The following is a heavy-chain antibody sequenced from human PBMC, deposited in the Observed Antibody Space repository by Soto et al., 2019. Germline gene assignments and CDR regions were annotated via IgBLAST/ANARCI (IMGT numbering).Heavy chain of an antibody. CDR2: ISYSGST. J-gene: IGHJ6*02. CDR1: GGSISSYF. V-gene: IGHV4-59*01. D-gene: IGHD1-26*01. Sequence: QVQLQESGAGLVKPSETLSLTCTVSGGSISSYFWYWIRQPPGKGLECIGYISYSGSTNYNPSLKSRVTISVDTSKNQFSLKLSSVTAADTAVYYCARERSAYYGMDVWGQGTTVTVSS. CDR3: ARERSAYYGMDV.